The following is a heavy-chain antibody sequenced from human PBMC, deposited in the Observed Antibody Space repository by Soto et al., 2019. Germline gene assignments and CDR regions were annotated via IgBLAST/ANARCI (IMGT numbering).Heavy chain of an antibody. J-gene: IGHJ6*03. D-gene: IGHD4-17*01. CDR1: GFTFISIA. CDR2: ISGSGGST. CDR3: AKLYGDYGYYYSYYMDV. V-gene: IGHV3-23*01. Sequence: GSLRLSCAASGFTFISIAMSSVPLAPEKGLEWVSAISGSGGSTYYADSVKGRFTISRDNSKNTLYLQMNSLRAEDTAVYYCAKLYGDYGYYYSYYMDVWAKGTTVSVSS.